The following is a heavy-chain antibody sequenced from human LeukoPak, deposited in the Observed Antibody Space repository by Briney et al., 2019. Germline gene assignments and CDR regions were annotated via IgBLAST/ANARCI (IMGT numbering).Heavy chain of an antibody. CDR2: IGTGRSYI. CDR1: GGSISSYY. V-gene: IGHV3-21*01. D-gene: IGHD4-17*01. J-gene: IGHJ4*02. Sequence: ETLSLTCTVSGGSISSYYWSWIRQPPGKGLEWVSSIGTGRSYIFYADSVKGRFTISRDNAKNSLFMQMNSLRAEDTAVYYCAREGLYGDYAGHWGQGTLVTVSS. CDR3: AREGLYGDYAGH.